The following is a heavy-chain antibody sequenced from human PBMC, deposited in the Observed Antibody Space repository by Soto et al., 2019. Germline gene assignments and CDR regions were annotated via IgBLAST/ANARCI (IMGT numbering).Heavy chain of an antibody. D-gene: IGHD2-8*02. CDR3: TGEVASGY. CDR1: GFTVSTYG. CDR2: ISRDGGTK. V-gene: IGHV3-30*03. Sequence: QVQLVESGGGVVQPGRSLRLSCAVSGFTVSTYGMHWVGRAPGKGLEWVAVISRDGGTKYYADSVKGRFTISRDNSRNTLFLEMNSLRGDDMAVYYCTGEVASGYWGQGTLVTVSS. J-gene: IGHJ4*02.